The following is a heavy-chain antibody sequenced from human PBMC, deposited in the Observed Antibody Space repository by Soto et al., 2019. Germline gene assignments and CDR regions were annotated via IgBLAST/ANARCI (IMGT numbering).Heavy chain of an antibody. CDR1: GASITHYY. J-gene: IGHJ4*02. CDR2: FSSTGST. Sequence: SETLSLTCAVSGASITHYYWNWIRQSPGKGLEWIVSFSSTGSTVYNPSLGSRVTISLDTSKNQFSLTLNSVTAADTAVYYCARGGGSHYHNHEFDFWGPGTLVTVSS. V-gene: IGHV4-59*01. D-gene: IGHD3-22*01. CDR3: ARGGGSHYHNHEFDF.